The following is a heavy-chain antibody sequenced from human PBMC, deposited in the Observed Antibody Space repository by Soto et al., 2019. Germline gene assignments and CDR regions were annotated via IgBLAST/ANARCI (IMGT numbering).Heavy chain of an antibody. CDR3: CWGDPFR. J-gene: IGHJ3*01. CDR1: GFTFANAW. Sequence: EVQLVESGGGVVKPGGSLRLSCSTSGFTFANAWMNWVLQAPGKGLEWIGRIKSKTDGGTTDYIAPVEGRFTVSRDESKNALFSHMSSLKSEDTVVYYCCWGDPFRWGRGTKVIVCS. V-gene: IGHV3-15*01. CDR2: IKSKTDGGTT. D-gene: IGHD3-16*01.